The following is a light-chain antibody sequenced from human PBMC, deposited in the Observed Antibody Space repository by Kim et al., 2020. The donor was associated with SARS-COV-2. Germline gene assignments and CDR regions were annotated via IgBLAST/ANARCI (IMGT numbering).Light chain of an antibody. CDR2: QDN. CDR1: RSRDKY. Sequence: SYELTQPPSVSVSTGQTASITCSGDRSRDKYACWYQQKPGQSPVLVIYQDNKRPSGIPERFSGSNSGNTATLTISGTQAMDEADYYCQAWDSSSAHVVFGGGTRLTVL. CDR3: QAWDSSSAHVV. V-gene: IGLV3-1*01. J-gene: IGLJ2*01.